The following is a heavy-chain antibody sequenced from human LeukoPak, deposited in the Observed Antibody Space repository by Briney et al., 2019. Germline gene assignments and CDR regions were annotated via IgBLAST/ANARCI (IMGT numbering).Heavy chain of an antibody. Sequence: GESLKISCKGSGYSFTSYWIGWVRQMPGKGLEWMGIIYPGDSDTRYSPSFQGQVTISADKSISTAYLQWSSLKASDTAMYYCARRNGEYYYGSGSYYVYWGQGTLVTVSS. D-gene: IGHD3-10*01. V-gene: IGHV5-51*01. J-gene: IGHJ4*02. CDR3: ARRNGEYYYGSGSYYVY. CDR2: IYPGDSDT. CDR1: GYSFTSYW.